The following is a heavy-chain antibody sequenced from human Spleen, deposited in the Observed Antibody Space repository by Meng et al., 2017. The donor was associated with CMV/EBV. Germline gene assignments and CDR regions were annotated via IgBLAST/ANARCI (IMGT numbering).Heavy chain of an antibody. Sequence: ASVKVSCKASGYTFTGYYMHWVRQAPGQGLEWMGWINPNSGGTNYAQKFQGRVTMTRDTSISTAYMELSRLRSDDTAVYYCARDRYSYGSRAVDYWGQGTLVTVSS. CDR3: ARDRYSYGSRAVDY. J-gene: IGHJ4*02. D-gene: IGHD5-18*01. V-gene: IGHV1-2*02. CDR1: GYTFTGYY. CDR2: INPNSGGT.